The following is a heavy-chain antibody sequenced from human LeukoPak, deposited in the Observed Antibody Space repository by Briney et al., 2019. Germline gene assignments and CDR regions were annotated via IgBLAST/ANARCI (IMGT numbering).Heavy chain of an antibody. Sequence: PSETLSLTCTVSGGSISSYYWSWIRQPAGKGLEWIGRIYTSGSTNYNPSLKSRVTMSVDTSKNQFSLKLSSVTAADTAVYYCARHGYSSGWGNEYFQHWGQGTLVTVSS. V-gene: IGHV4-4*07. CDR2: IYTSGST. J-gene: IGHJ1*01. D-gene: IGHD6-19*01. CDR3: ARHGYSSGWGNEYFQH. CDR1: GGSISSYY.